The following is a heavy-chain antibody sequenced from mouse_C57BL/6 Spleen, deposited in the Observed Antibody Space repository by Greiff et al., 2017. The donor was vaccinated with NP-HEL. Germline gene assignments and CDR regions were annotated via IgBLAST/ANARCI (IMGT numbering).Heavy chain of an antibody. CDR2: ISYDGSN. Sequence: EVKLQESGPGLVKPSQSLSLTCSVTGYSITSGYYWNWIRQFPGNKLEWMGYISYDGSNNYKPSLKNRISITRDTSKNPFFLKLNSVTTEDTATYYCARPNYDYDVSGFAYWGQGTLVTVSA. D-gene: IGHD2-4*01. CDR3: ARPNYDYDVSGFAY. CDR1: GYSITSGYY. V-gene: IGHV3-6*01. J-gene: IGHJ3*01.